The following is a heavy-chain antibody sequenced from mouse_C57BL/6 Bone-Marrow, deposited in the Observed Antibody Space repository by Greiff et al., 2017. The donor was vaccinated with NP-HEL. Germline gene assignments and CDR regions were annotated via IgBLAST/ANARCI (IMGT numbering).Heavy chain of an antibody. CDR1: GYTFTSYW. CDR3: AREEITTIVAKREDWYFDD. J-gene: IGHJ1*03. CDR2: INPSSGYT. D-gene: IGHD1-1*01. V-gene: IGHV1-7*01. Sequence: VQLQQSGAELAKPGASVKLSCKASGYTFTSYWMHWVKQRPGQGLEWIGYINPSSGYTKSNQKFKDKATLTADKSSSTAYMQLSSLTYEDSAVYDCAREEITTIVAKREDWYFDDWGTGTTVTVSA.